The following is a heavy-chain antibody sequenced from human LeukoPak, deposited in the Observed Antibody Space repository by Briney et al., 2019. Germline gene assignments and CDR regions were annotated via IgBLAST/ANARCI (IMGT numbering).Heavy chain of an antibody. V-gene: IGHV4-59*01. CDR3: ARYCSGGDCYSKALDY. CDR1: GGSINNYW. Sequence: ETLSPTCPVSGGSINNYWWNWIRPPPGKGLEWVGYIYYSGSTSYNPSLKSRLTISVDTSLNQFSLKLNSVTAADTAVYYCARYCSGGDCYSKALDYWGQGILVTVSS. D-gene: IGHD2-15*01. CDR2: IYYSGST. J-gene: IGHJ4*02.